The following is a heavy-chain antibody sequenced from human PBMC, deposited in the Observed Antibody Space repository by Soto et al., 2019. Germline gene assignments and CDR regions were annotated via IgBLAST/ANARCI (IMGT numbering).Heavy chain of an antibody. D-gene: IGHD6-13*01. CDR1: GGSISSYY. Sequence: PSETLSLTCTVSGGSISSYYWSWIRQPPGKGLEWIGYIYYSGSTNYNPSLKSRVTISVDTSKNQFSLKLSSVTAADTAVYYCAREFYAAAGTGNSFDPWGQGTLVTVSS. CDR3: AREFYAAAGTGNSFDP. CDR2: IYYSGST. V-gene: IGHV4-59*01. J-gene: IGHJ5*02.